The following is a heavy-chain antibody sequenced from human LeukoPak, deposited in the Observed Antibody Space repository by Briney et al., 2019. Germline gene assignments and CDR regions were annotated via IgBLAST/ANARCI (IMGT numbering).Heavy chain of an antibody. J-gene: IGHJ4*02. CDR1: GFTFSRSW. D-gene: IGHD5-12*01. Sequence: GGSLRLSCTASGFTFSRSWMSWIREAPGKGLEWVANINPDGDGMRFVDSVKGRFTMSRDNAQSSLHLQMNSLRVEDTAFYYCAAWTDRGYSYWGQGVLVTVSS. CDR3: AAWTDRGYSY. CDR2: INPDGDGM. V-gene: IGHV3-7*01.